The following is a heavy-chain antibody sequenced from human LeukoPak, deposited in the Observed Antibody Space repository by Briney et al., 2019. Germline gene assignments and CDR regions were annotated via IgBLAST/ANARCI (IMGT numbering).Heavy chain of an antibody. D-gene: IGHD6-13*01. J-gene: IGHJ4*02. CDR2: ISGSGGKT. CDR3: ARDPAAAGTATFDY. Sequence: GGSLRLSCAASGFTFSSYAMNWVRQAPGKGLEWVSAISGSGGKTYYAGSVKGRFTISRDNSKNSLYLQMNSLRAEDTAVYYCARDPAAAGTATFDYWGQGTLVTVSS. V-gene: IGHV3-23*01. CDR1: GFTFSSYA.